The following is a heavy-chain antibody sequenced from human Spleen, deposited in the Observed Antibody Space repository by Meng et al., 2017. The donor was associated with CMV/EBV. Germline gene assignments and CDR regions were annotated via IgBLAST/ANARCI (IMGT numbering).Heavy chain of an antibody. V-gene: IGHV3-7*03. CDR2: IKQDGSEK. CDR1: GFTFINYW. J-gene: IGHJ4*02. Sequence: GGSLRLSCAASGFTFINYWMSWVRQAPGKGLEWVASIKQDGSEKYLVDSVKGRFTISRDNAKNSLYLQMNSLRAEDTALYYCAKDIVLVGRGAFDYWGQGTLVTVSS. D-gene: IGHD2-8*02. CDR3: AKDIVLVGRGAFDY.